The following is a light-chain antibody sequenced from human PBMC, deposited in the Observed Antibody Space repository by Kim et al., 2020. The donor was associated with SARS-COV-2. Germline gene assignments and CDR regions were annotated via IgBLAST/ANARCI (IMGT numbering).Light chain of an antibody. Sequence: GQKVTISCSGSSSNIGNNDVSWYQQLPGTAPKLLIYDNSKRPSGIPARFSGSKSGTSATLGITGLQTGDEADYYCGTWDSSLSAVVFGGGTQLTVL. V-gene: IGLV1-51*01. CDR1: SSNIGNND. CDR2: DNS. J-gene: IGLJ2*01. CDR3: GTWDSSLSAVV.